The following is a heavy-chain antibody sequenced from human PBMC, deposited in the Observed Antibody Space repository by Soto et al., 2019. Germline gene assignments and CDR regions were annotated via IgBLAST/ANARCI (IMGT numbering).Heavy chain of an antibody. V-gene: IGHV3-23*01. Sequence: PGGSLRLSCAASGFTFSSYAMSWVRQAPGKGLEWVSAISGSGGSTYYADSVKGRFTISRDNSKNTLYLQMNSLRAEDTAVYYCAKRDEWQLVAALKFDYWGQGTLVTVSS. D-gene: IGHD6-6*01. CDR3: AKRDEWQLVAALKFDY. CDR1: GFTFSSYA. CDR2: ISGSGGST. J-gene: IGHJ4*02.